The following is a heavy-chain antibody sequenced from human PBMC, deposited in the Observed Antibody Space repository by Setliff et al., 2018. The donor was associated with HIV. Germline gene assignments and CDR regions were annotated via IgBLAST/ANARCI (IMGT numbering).Heavy chain of an antibody. CDR3: ARTRAPYFFDF. D-gene: IGHD1-26*01. Sequence: SETLSLTCTVSGGSIGSSSYYWAWIRQPPGKGLEWIGNIYYSGSTYYNPSLKTRVTISVDGSKNQFSLQLNSVTAADTAVYFCARTRAPYFFDFWGQGAQVTVSS. CDR1: GGSIGSSSYY. V-gene: IGHV4-39*07. J-gene: IGHJ4*02. CDR2: IYYSGST.